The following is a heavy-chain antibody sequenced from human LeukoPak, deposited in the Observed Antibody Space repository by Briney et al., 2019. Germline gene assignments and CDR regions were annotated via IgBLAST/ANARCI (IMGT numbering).Heavy chain of an antibody. CDR3: ARDYGSYYPSH. CDR1: GFTLSSYA. Sequence: GGSLRLSCAASGFTLSSYAMSWVRQAPGKGLEWVSSISSSSSYIYYADSVKGRFTISRDNAKNSLYLQMNSLRAEDTAVYYCARDYGSYYPSHWGQGTLVTVSS. J-gene: IGHJ1*01. CDR2: ISSSSSYI. V-gene: IGHV3-21*01. D-gene: IGHD3-10*01.